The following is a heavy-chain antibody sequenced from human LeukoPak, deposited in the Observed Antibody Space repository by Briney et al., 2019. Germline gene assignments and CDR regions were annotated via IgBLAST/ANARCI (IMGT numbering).Heavy chain of an antibody. CDR3: ARGYYDSSGYYPYYFDY. J-gene: IGHJ4*02. V-gene: IGHV3-21*01. CDR2: ISSSSSYI. D-gene: IGHD3-22*01. Sequence: PGGSLRLSCAASGFTFSGYSMNWVRQTPGKGLEWVSSISSSSSYIYYADSVKGRFTISRDNAKNSLYLQMSSLRAEDTAVYYCARGYYDSSGYYPYYFDYWGQGTLVTVSS. CDR1: GFTFSGYS.